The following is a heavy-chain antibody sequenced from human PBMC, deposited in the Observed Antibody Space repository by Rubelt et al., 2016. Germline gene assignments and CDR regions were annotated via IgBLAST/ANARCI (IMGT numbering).Heavy chain of an antibody. CDR1: GFTFSNYW. Sequence: VQLVESGGGVVQLGRSLRLSCAASGFTFSNYWMHWVRLAPGKGLVWVSRISSDGTNIVYADSVKGRCTISRDDHKNTLYRQRNSLRAEDTSVYYCVGRSGVTTPYWGKGTLVTVSA. J-gene: IGHJ4*02. CDR2: ISSDGTNI. D-gene: IGHD4-11*01. V-gene: IGHV3-74*02. CDR3: VGRSGVTTPY.